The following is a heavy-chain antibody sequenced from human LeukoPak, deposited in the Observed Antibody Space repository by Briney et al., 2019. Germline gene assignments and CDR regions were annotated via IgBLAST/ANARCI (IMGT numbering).Heavy chain of an antibody. J-gene: IGHJ4*02. CDR1: GDSVSSNSAA. CDR3: ARWGWWELLRGCYFDY. D-gene: IGHD1-26*01. Sequence: SQTLSLTCVISGDSVSSNSAAWNWIRQSPSRGLQWLGRTYYRSKWYNDYAVSVRSRITINPDTSKNQFSLQLSSVTAADTAVYYCARWGWWELLRGCYFDYWGQGTLVTVSS. V-gene: IGHV6-1*01. CDR2: TYYRSKWYN.